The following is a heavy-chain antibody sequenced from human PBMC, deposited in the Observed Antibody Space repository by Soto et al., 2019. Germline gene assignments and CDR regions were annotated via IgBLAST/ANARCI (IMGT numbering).Heavy chain of an antibody. V-gene: IGHV3-30*04. CDR1: GFTFSSHA. J-gene: IGHJ4*02. Sequence: QVQLVESGGGVVQPGRSLRLSCAASGFTFSSHAMHWVRQAPGKGLEWVAIISYDGSSQYYADSVKGRFTISRDNSKNTLYLQKNSLRAEETALDYCAKGRGRYCSGNSCYLFDYWGQGNPGHRLL. CDR3: AKGRGRYCSGNSCYLFDY. D-gene: IGHD2-15*01. CDR2: ISYDGSSQ.